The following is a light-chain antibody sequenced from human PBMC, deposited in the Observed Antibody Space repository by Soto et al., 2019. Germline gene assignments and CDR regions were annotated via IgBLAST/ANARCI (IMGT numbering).Light chain of an antibody. CDR1: SSDIDDYKY. Sequence: QSVLTQPASVSGSPGQSVTISCTGTSSDIDDYKYVSWYQQHPGKAPKLVISEVTNRPFSVSNRFSGSESGNMASLTISGLQTDDEATYYCTSYRNTITVFGGGTKLTVL. CDR2: EVT. CDR3: TSYRNTITV. J-gene: IGLJ3*02. V-gene: IGLV2-14*01.